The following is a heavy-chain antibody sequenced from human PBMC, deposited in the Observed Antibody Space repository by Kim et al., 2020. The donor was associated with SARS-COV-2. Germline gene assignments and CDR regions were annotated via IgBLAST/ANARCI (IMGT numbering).Heavy chain of an antibody. J-gene: IGHJ3*02. CDR3: ASHSSSYDAFDI. Sequence: YADSVKGRFTISRDNAKNSLYLQMNSLRAEDTAVYYCASHSSSYDAFDIWGQGTMVTVSS. V-gene: IGHV3-21*01. D-gene: IGHD6-13*01.